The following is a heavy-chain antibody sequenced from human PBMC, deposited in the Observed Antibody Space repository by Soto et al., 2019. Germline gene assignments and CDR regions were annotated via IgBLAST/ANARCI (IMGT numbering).Heavy chain of an antibody. J-gene: IGHJ6*02. V-gene: IGHV3-43*01. Sequence: PGGSLRLSCAASGFTFDNDTMHWVRQAPGKGLEWVSLISWDGGSTYYADSVKGRFTISRDNSKNSLYLQMNSLRTEDTALYYCARGPYSTIMYYYYGMDVWGQGTTVTVSS. CDR1: GFTFDNDT. D-gene: IGHD6-13*01. CDR2: ISWDGGST. CDR3: ARGPYSTIMYYYYGMDV.